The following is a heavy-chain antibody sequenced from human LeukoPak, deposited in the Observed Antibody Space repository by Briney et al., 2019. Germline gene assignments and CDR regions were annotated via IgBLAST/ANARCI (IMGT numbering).Heavy chain of an antibody. D-gene: IGHD3-10*01. CDR3: AKSSAMVRGVSDY. CDR1: GFTFSSYS. Sequence: GGSLRLSCAASGFTFSSYSMNWVRQAPGKGLEWVSAISGSGGSTYYADSVKGRFTIPRDNSKNTLYLQMNSLRAEDTAVYYCAKSSAMVRGVSDYWGQGTLVTVSS. J-gene: IGHJ4*02. CDR2: ISGSGGST. V-gene: IGHV3-23*01.